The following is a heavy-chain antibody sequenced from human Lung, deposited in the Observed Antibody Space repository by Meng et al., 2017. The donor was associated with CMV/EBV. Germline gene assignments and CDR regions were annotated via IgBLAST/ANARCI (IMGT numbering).Heavy chain of an antibody. Sequence: GSLRLYCAVSGGSFSDYYWTWIRQPPGKGLEWIGEINRSGRTRYNPSLKSRLTLSVDTSKNQFSLNLTSVTAADAAVYYCARLISFRTIFGVPKDYWGQGTLVTVSS. CDR2: INRSGRT. V-gene: IGHV4-34*01. CDR1: GGSFSDYY. D-gene: IGHD3-3*01. J-gene: IGHJ4*02. CDR3: ARLISFRTIFGVPKDY.